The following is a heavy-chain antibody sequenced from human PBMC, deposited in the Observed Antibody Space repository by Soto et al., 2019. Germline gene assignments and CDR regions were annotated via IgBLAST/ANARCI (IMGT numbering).Heavy chain of an antibody. CDR3: ARVPDR. V-gene: IGHV4-61*05. J-gene: IGHJ5*02. D-gene: IGHD2-2*01. Sequence: PSETLSLTCTVSGGSISTSSHYWDWFRQPPGKGLEWIGYIYYSGSTNYNPSLKSRVTISVDTSKNQFSLKLSSVTAADTAVYYCARVPDRWGQGTLVTVSS. CDR2: IYYSGST. CDR1: GGSISTSSHY.